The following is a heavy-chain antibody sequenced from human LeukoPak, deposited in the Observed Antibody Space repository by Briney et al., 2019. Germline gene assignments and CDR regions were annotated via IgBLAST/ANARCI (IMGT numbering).Heavy chain of an antibody. CDR1: GFTFSSYA. CDR2: ISGSGGST. D-gene: IGHD2-2*01. Sequence: GGSLRLSCAASGFTFSSYAMNWVRQAPGKGLEWVSAISGSGGSTYYADSVKGRFTIFRDNSKNTLYLQMNSLRAEDTAVYYCAKLKYQLLSHWFDPWGQGTLVTVSS. J-gene: IGHJ5*02. CDR3: AKLKYQLLSHWFDP. V-gene: IGHV3-23*01.